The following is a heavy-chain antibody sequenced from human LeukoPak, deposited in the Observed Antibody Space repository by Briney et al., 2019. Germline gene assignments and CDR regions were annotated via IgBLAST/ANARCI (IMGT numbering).Heavy chain of an antibody. J-gene: IGHJ4*02. CDR1: GYTLTEAS. D-gene: IGHD6-19*01. CDR2: FAPGDGET. CDR3: ARDRGSGWFPDDY. V-gene: IGHV1-24*01. Sequence: GASVKVSCKVSGYTLTEASMHWVRQAPGKGLEWMGGFAPGDGETIYAQSFKGRLIVTEDTSTDTAYMELSSLRSEDTAVYYCARDRGSGWFPDDYWGQGTLVTVAS.